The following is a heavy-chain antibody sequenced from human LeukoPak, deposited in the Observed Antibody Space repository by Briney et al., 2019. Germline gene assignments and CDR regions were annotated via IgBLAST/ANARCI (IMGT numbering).Heavy chain of an antibody. D-gene: IGHD3-10*01. CDR3: ARGEQRGSGTVHFDF. V-gene: IGHV4-4*02. CDR2: VYLSGDT. CDR1: GASIGSSNW. J-gene: IGHJ4*02. Sequence: PSETLSLTCAVSGASIGSSNWWSWVRQPPGKGLEWIGEVYLSGDTNYNPSLRSRVTISADRPNNQFSLRLNSVTAADTAVFYCARGEQRGSGTVHFDFWGQGILVTVSS.